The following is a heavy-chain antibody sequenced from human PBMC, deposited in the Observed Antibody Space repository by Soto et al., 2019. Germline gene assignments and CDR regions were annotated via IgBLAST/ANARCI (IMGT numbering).Heavy chain of an antibody. D-gene: IGHD2-15*01. CDR1: GGSISSGGYY. J-gene: IGHJ5*02. Sequence: SETLSLTCTVSGGSISSGGYYWSWIRQHPEKGLEWIGYIYYSGSTYYNPSLKSRVTISVDTSKNQFSLKLSSVTAADTAVYYCARDLSCSGGSCYHSNNWFDPWGQGTLVTVSS. V-gene: IGHV4-31*03. CDR3: ARDLSCSGGSCYHSNNWFDP. CDR2: IYYSGST.